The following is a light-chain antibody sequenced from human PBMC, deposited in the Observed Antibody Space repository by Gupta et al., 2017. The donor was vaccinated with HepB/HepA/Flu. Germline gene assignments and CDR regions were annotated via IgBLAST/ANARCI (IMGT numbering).Light chain of an antibody. J-gene: IGKJ2*02. CDR1: QSISSW. CDR3: QQYYTYCN. V-gene: IGKV1-5*03. Sequence: DIQMTQSPSTLSASVGDRVTITCRASQSISSWLAWYQQKPGKAPKLLIYKASRLESGVTSRFSGSGEWKEFTRTGSRRQEDGCDNYYGQQYYTYCNFGQGTKLEI. CDR2: KAS.